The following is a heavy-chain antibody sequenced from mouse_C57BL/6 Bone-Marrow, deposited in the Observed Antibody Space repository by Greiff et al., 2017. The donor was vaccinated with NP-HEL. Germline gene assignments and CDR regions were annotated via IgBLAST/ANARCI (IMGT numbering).Heavy chain of an antibody. CDR2: INPRDGST. J-gene: IGHJ2*01. CDR1: GYTFTSYD. D-gene: IGHD1-1*01. CDR3: ARGIYYYGSSYYFDY. Sequence: QVQLQQSGPELVKPGASVKLSCKASGYTFTSYDITWVSQRPGKGLAWIGWINPRDGSTKYNEKLKGKATLSVDTSSSTAYMELHSLTSEDSAVYFCARGIYYYGSSYYFDYWGKGTTLTVSS. V-gene: IGHV1-85*01.